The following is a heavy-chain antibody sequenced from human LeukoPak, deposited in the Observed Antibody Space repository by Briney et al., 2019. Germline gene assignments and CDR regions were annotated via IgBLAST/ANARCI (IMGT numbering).Heavy chain of an antibody. CDR3: AKEVHKYFDY. CDR2: ISGSGGST. V-gene: IGHV3-23*01. J-gene: IGHJ4*02. Sequence: GGSLRLSCAASGFTVSSDAMSWVRQAPGKGLEWVSAISGSGGSTYYADSVKGRFTVSRDNSKNTLYLQMNSLRAEDTAVYYCAKEVHKYFDYWGQGTLVTVSS. CDR1: GFTVSSDA.